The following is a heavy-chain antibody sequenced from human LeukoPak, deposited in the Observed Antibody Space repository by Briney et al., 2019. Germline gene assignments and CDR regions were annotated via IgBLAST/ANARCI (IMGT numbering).Heavy chain of an antibody. J-gene: IGHJ6*03. CDR1: GGTFSSYA. CDR2: IIPIFGTA. Sequence: ASVKVSCKAPGGTFSSYAISWVRQAPGQGLEWMGGIIPIFGTANYAQKFQGRVTITADESTSTAYMELSSLRSEDTAVYYCARGPYSDYVWGSYRHPPYYYYYYMDVWGKGTTVTVSS. D-gene: IGHD3-16*02. V-gene: IGHV1-69*01. CDR3: ARGPYSDYVWGSYRHPPYYYYYYMDV.